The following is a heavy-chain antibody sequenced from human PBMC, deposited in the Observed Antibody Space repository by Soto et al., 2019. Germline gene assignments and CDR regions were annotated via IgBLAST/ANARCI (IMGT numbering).Heavy chain of an antibody. V-gene: IGHV3-23*01. CDR3: ARDPGQDEAMDY. CDR1: GSTFSSYA. J-gene: IGHJ4*02. Sequence: PGGSLRLSCAASGSTFSSYAMSWVRQAPGKGLEWVSAISGSGGSTYYADSAEGRFTVSRDNSKNTLFLQMNSLTAEDTAVYYCARDPGQDEAMDYWGQGTLVTVSS. CDR2: ISGSGGST.